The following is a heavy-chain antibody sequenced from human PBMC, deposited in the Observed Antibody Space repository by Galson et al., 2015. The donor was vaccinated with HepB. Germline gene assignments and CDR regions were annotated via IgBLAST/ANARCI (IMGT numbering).Heavy chain of an antibody. J-gene: IGHJ4*02. CDR1: GFTFSSYS. V-gene: IGHV3-48*02. D-gene: IGHD3-3*01. CDR2: ISSSSSTI. CDR3: ARDRTIFGVVMEVFVDY. Sequence: SLRLSCAASGFTFSSYSMNWVRQAPGKGLEWVSYISSSSSTIYYADSVKGRFTISRDNAKNSLYLQMNSLRDEDTAVYYCARDRTIFGVVMEVFVDYWGQGTLVTVSS.